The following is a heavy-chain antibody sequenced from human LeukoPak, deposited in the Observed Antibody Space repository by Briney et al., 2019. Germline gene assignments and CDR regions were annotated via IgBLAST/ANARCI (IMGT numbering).Heavy chain of an antibody. D-gene: IGHD4-17*01. CDR3: AKDLGYHDYGDYFDY. CDR1: GFTFSSYA. Sequence: PGGSLRLSCAASGFTFSSYAMSWVRQAPGEGVEWVSAISGRGGSTYYADSVKGRFTISRDNSKNTLYLQMNSLRAEDTAVYYCAKDLGYHDYGDYFDYWGQGTLVTVSS. J-gene: IGHJ4*02. CDR2: ISGRGGST. V-gene: IGHV3-23*01.